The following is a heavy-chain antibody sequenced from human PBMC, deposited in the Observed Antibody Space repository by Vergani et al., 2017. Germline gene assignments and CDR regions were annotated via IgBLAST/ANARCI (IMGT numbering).Heavy chain of an antibody. J-gene: IGHJ6*02. CDR3: ARGALDSIAARPDYYNGMDD. D-gene: IGHD6-6*01. CDR2: IYYSGST. V-gene: IGHV4-59*01. Sequence: QVQLQESGPGLVKPSQTLSLTCTVSGCSISSYYWSWIRQPPGKGLEWIGYIYYSGSTNYNPSLKSRVTISVDTSKNQFSLKLSSVTAADTAVYYCARGALDSIAARPDYYNGMDDWGQGTTVTVSS. CDR1: GCSISSYY.